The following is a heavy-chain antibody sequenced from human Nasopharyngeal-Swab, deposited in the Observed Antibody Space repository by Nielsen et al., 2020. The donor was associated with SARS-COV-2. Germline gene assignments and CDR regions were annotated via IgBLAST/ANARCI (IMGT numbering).Heavy chain of an antibody. D-gene: IGHD3-9*01. J-gene: IGHJ6*02. Sequence: WIRQPPGKGLEWVANIKQDGSEKYYVDSVKGRFTISRDNAKNSLYLQMNSLRAEDTAVYYCARVSRYYDILTGYYAEDGMDVWGQGTTVIVSS. V-gene: IGHV3-7*01. CDR2: IKQDGSEK. CDR3: ARVSRYYDILTGYYAEDGMDV.